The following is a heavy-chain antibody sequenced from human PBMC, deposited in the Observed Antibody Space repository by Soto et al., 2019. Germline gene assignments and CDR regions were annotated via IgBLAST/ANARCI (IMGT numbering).Heavy chain of an antibody. CDR1: GAYLSTDY. V-gene: IGHV4-59*01. Sequence: QVQLQESGPGLVRPSETLSLTCTVSGAYLSTDYWSWIRQPPGKRPEWIGYIFNSGSTNQNPSLKSRVSISMDTSRNQFSLRLRSVTAADTAVYYCARTEYYKFGHAYWGPGTLVTVSS. CDR3: ARTEYYKFGHAY. CDR2: IFNSGST. D-gene: IGHD3-10*01. J-gene: IGHJ4*02.